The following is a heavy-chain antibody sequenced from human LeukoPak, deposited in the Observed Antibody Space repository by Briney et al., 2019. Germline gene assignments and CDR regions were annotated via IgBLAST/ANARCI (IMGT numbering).Heavy chain of an antibody. V-gene: IGHV1-18*01. D-gene: IGHD2-2*01. Sequence: ASVKVSCKASGYTFTSYGISWVRQAPGQGLERMGWISAYNGNTNYAQKLQGRVTMTTDTSTSTAYMELRSLRSDDTAVYYCARSGPAAIPVDAFDIWGQGTMVTVSS. CDR3: ARSGPAAIPVDAFDI. CDR1: GYTFTSYG. CDR2: ISAYNGNT. J-gene: IGHJ3*02.